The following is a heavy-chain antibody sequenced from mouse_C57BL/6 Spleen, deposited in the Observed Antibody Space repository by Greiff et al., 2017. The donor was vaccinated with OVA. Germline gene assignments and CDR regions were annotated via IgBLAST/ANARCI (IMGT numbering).Heavy chain of an antibody. V-gene: IGHV1-4*01. CDR2: INPSSGYT. CDR3: ARCFYSNYDAMDY. J-gene: IGHJ4*01. Sequence: VKLVESGAELARPGASVKMSCKASGYTFTSYTMHWVKQRPGQGLEWIGYINPSSGYTKYNQKFKDKATLTADKSSSTAYLQLSSLTSEDSAVYYCARCFYSNYDAMDYWGQGTSVTVSS. CDR1: GYTFTSYT. D-gene: IGHD2-5*01.